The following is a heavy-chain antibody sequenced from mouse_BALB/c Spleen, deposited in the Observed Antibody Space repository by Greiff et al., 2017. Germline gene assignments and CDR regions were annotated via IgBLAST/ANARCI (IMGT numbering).Heavy chain of an antibody. V-gene: IGHV1S56*01. J-gene: IGHJ3*01. CDR2: IYPGNVNT. CDR1: GYTFTSYY. CDR3: ARDDGYFAY. Sequence: VQLVESGPELVKPGASVRISCKASGYTFTSYYIHWVKQRPGQGLEWIGWIYPGNVNTKYNEKFKGKATLTADKSSSTAYMQLSSLTSEDSAVYFCARDDGYFAYWGQGTLVTVSA. D-gene: IGHD2-3*01.